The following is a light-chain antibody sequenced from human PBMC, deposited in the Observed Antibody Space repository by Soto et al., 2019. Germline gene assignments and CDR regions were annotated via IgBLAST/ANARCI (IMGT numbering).Light chain of an antibody. J-gene: IGKJ3*01. V-gene: IGKV1-27*01. Sequence: DIQMTQSPSSLSASVGDRVTITCRAGHDIGNSLAWYQQKPGQVPKLVIFAASTLQSGVPSRFSGSGSGTDFTLTNNSLQPEDVATYYCQKYNGSPPLFTFGPGTKVDIK. CDR2: AAS. CDR3: QKYNGSPPLFT. CDR1: HDIGNS.